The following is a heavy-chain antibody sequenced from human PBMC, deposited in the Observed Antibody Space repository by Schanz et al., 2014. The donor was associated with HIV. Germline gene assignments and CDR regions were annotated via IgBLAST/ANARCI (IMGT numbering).Heavy chain of an antibody. D-gene: IGHD1-26*01. V-gene: IGHV3-NL1*01. CDR2: ISGSGVST. CDR3: AKDGSWEAFDAFDI. Sequence: QVQLLESGGGVVQPGRSLRLSCAASGFTFSSYGMHWVRQAQGKGPEWVSAISGSGVSTYYADSVKGRFTISRDNSKNTLYLQMNSLRAEDTAVYYCAKDGSWEAFDAFDIWGQGTMVTVSS. CDR1: GFTFSSYG. J-gene: IGHJ3*02.